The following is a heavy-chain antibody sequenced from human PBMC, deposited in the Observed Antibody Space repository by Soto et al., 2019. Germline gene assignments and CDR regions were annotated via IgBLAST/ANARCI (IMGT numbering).Heavy chain of an antibody. CDR1: GYSFSSHA. D-gene: IGHD2-8*02. J-gene: IGHJ6*02. CDR3: AGCASVTGTVSFYYNGLDV. V-gene: IGHV1-3*01. CDR2: IHAGNGNT. Sequence: QVQLVQSGAEVRKPGASVKVSCKASGYSFSSHAIHWVRQAPGQRLEWMGWIHAGNGNTKYSQNFQGRVTITRDISASAAYVELSNLISEDTAVYYCAGCASVTGTVSFYYNGLDVWGQGTRVAVSS.